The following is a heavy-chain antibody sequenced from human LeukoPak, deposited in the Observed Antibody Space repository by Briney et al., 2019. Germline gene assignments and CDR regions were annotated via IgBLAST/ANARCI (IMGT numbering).Heavy chain of an antibody. CDR3: ARAENYDSSGYYQTYYFDY. CDR2: IYHSGST. V-gene: IGHV4-4*02. J-gene: IGHJ4*02. D-gene: IGHD3-22*01. CDR1: GGSISSSNW. Sequence: PSGTLSLTCAVSGGSISSSNWWSWVRQPPGKGLEWIGEIYHSGSTNYNPSLKSRVTISVDKSKNRFSLKLSSVTAADTAVYYCARAENYDSSGYYQTYYFDYWGQGTLVTVSS.